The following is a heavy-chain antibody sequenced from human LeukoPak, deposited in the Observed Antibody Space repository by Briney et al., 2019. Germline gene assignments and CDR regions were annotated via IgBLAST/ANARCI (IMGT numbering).Heavy chain of an antibody. J-gene: IGHJ4*02. CDR2: ISANDGNT. Sequence: ASVTVSCKASGYIFSNFFSSYGITWVRQAPGQGLEWMGWISANDGNTDYPQKLQGRVTMTTDTSTSTAYMELRSLRSDDTAVYYCARESHVTREDYWGQGTLVTVSS. CDR3: ARESHVTREDY. D-gene: IGHD3-10*01. V-gene: IGHV1-18*01. CDR1: GYIFSNFFSSYG.